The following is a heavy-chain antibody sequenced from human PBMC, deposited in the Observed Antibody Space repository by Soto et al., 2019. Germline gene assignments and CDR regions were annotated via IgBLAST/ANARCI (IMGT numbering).Heavy chain of an antibody. Sequence: GGSLRLSCAASGFTFSSYGMHWVRQAPGKGLECVSVMYSGGTAYYADSVEGRFTISRDNSKNTLYLQMNSLRVEDTAVYYCARGRMPTLWGQGTLVTVSS. J-gene: IGHJ4*02. D-gene: IGHD2-2*01. CDR1: GFTFSSYG. CDR3: ARGRMPTL. CDR2: MYSGGTA. V-gene: IGHV3-53*01.